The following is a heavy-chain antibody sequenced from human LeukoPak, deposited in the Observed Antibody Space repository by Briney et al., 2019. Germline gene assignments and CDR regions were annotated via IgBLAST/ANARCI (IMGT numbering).Heavy chain of an antibody. V-gene: IGHV3-23*01. CDR3: VKEPLYCSGGGCYFYAFDI. Sequence: GGSLRLSCAASGFTFSTYAMSWVRQAPGKGLEWVSAITGSGGGTYYADSVKGRFTISRDNSKNTLYLQMNSLRVEDTAVYYCVKEPLYCSGGGCYFYAFDIWGQGTMVTVSS. J-gene: IGHJ3*02. CDR2: ITGSGGGT. CDR1: GFTFSTYA. D-gene: IGHD2-15*01.